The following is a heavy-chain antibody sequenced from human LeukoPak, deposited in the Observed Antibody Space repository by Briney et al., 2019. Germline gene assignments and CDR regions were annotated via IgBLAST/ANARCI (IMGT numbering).Heavy chain of an antibody. D-gene: IGHD3-10*01. CDR3: ARALRLGELEFDY. CDR1: GGSISSYY. V-gene: IGHV4-59*01. Sequence: SETLSLTCTVSGGSISSYYWSWIRQPPGKGLEWIGYIYYSGSTNYNPSLKSRVTISVDTSKNQFSLKLSSVTAADTAVYYCARALRLGELEFDYWGQGTLVTVSS. CDR2: IYYSGST. J-gene: IGHJ4*02.